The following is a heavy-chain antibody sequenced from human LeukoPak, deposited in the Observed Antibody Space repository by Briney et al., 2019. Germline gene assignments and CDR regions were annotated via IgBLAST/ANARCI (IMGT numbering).Heavy chain of an antibody. D-gene: IGHD3-10*01. Sequence: SETLSLTCNVSGGTISSISYHWGWIRQPPGEGLEWIGSIYYSGTTFYKSSLKSRVTISVDTSKNQFSLNLRSVTAADSAVYYCARDPKYYYGSGRRNNWFDPWGQGTLVTVSS. CDR3: ARDPKYYYGSGRRNNWFDP. CDR2: IYYSGTT. V-gene: IGHV4-39*07. CDR1: GGTISSISYH. J-gene: IGHJ5*02.